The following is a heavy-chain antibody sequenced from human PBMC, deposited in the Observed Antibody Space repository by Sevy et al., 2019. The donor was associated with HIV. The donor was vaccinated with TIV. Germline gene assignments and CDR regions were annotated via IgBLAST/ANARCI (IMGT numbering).Heavy chain of an antibody. D-gene: IGHD6-6*01. Sequence: GESLKISCKGSGYSFTSYWIGWVRQMPGKGLEWMGIINPGDSDTRYSPSFQGQVTISADKSISTAYLQWSSLKASDTAMYYCARQASEDSSSSSTGDYYYGMDVWGQGTTVTVSS. CDR3: ARQASEDSSSSSTGDYYYGMDV. CDR1: GYSFTSYW. CDR2: INPGDSDT. V-gene: IGHV5-51*01. J-gene: IGHJ6*02.